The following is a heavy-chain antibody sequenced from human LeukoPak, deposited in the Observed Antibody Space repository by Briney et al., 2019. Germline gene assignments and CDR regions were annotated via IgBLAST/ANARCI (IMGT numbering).Heavy chain of an antibody. Sequence: GESLKISCKGSGYSFTSYWICWVRQMPGKGLEWMGIIYPGDSDTRYSPSFQGQVTISADKSLSTAYLQWSSLKASETAMYYCARHYYSYGSRGYSLDYWGQGTLVTVSS. CDR3: ARHYYSYGSRGYSLDY. J-gene: IGHJ4*02. CDR2: IYPGDSDT. CDR1: GYSFTSYW. V-gene: IGHV5-51*01. D-gene: IGHD3-22*01.